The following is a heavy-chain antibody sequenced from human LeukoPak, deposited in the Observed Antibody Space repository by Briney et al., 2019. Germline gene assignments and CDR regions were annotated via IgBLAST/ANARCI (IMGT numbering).Heavy chain of an antibody. D-gene: IGHD3-16*01. CDR2: IYTSGST. CDR3: AREVYDYVSGSYLDYFDY. CDR1: GGSISSGSYY. V-gene: IGHV4-61*02. J-gene: IGHJ4*02. Sequence: PSETLSLTCTVSGGSISSGSYYWSWIRQPAGKGLEWLGRIYTSGSTNYNPSLKSRVTISVDTSKNQFSLKLSSVTAADTAVYYCAREVYDYVSGSYLDYFDYWGQGTLVTVSS.